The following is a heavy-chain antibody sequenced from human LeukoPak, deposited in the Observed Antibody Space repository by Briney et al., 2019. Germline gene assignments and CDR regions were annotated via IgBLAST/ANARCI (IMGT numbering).Heavy chain of an antibody. CDR2: ISSSGTTT. D-gene: IGHD5-24*01. CDR3: ARAPKRWLQLAFDY. Sequence: GGPLRLSCAASGFTFSDYYMSWIRQAPGKGLEWISYISSSGTTTYYSDSVKGRFTISRDNTKNSLYLQMNSLRAEDTAVYYCARAPKRWLQLAFDYWGQGTLVTVSS. CDR1: GFTFSDYY. J-gene: IGHJ4*02. V-gene: IGHV3-11*04.